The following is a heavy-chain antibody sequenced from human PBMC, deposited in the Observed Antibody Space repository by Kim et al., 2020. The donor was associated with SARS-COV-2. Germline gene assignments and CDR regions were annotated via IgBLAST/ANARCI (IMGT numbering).Heavy chain of an antibody. CDR3: ARIFVGATTRFDY. Sequence: YNPPLKSRVTISVDKSKNQFSLKLGSVTAADTAVYYCARIFVGATTRFDYWGQGTLVTVSS. J-gene: IGHJ4*02. D-gene: IGHD1-26*01. V-gene: IGHV4-34*01.